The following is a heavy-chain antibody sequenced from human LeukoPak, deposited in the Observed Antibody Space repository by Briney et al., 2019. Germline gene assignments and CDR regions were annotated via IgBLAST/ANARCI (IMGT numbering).Heavy chain of an antibody. D-gene: IGHD3-3*01. Sequence: ASVKVSCKVSGYTLTELSMHWVRQAPGKGLEWMGGFDPEDGETTYAQKFQGRVTMTEDTSTDTAYMELSSLRSEDTAVYYCATRAGGYYDFWSGSVGSMDVWGKGTTVTVSS. CDR3: ATRAGGYYDFWSGSVGSMDV. J-gene: IGHJ6*03. CDR2: FDPEDGET. CDR1: GYTLTELS. V-gene: IGHV1-24*01.